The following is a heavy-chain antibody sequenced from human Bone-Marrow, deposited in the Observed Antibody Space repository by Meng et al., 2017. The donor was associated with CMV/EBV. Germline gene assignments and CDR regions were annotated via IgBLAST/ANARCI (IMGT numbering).Heavy chain of an antibody. CDR3: ARALCSSCPLVDY. CDR1: GGSISNTNHY. J-gene: IGHJ4*02. D-gene: IGHD6-13*01. CDR2: MYYSGST. V-gene: IGHV4-39*07. Sequence: SETLSLTCTVSGGSISNTNHYWVWIRQPPGKGLECIVTMYYSGSTYYNPSLKARVTMSTDTSKNQFSLRLSSVTAADTAMYYCARALCSSCPLVDYWGQGTLVAVSS.